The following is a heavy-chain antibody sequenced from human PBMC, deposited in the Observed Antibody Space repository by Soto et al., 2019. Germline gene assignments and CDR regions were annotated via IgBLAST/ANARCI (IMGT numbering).Heavy chain of an antibody. CDR3: ARSTIFGVVAYGMDV. J-gene: IGHJ6*02. CDR2: IGTAGDT. Sequence: PGGSLRLSCAASGFTFSSYDMHWVRQATGKGLKWISAIGTAGDTYYPGSVKGRFTISRENAKNSLYLQMNSLRAEDTAVYYCARSTIFGVVAYGMDVWGQGTTVTVSS. D-gene: IGHD3-3*01. V-gene: IGHV3-13*01. CDR1: GFTFSSYD.